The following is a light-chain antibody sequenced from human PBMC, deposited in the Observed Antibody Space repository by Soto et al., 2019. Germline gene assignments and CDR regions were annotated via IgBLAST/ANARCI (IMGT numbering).Light chain of an antibody. J-gene: IGKJ5*01. CDR2: GAS. CDR3: QQYGSSAPIT. CDR1: QSVSNNY. V-gene: IGKV3-20*01. Sequence: EIVLTQSPGTLSLSPGERATLSCRAIQSVSNNYLAWYQQKPGQAPRLLIYGASIRATGIPDRFSGSGSGTDFTLTISRLEPEDFALYYCQQYGSSAPITFGQGTRLEIK.